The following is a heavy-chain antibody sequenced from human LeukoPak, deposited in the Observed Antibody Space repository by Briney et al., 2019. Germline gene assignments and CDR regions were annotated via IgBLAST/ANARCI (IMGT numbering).Heavy chain of an antibody. CDR3: VKDRCDRTTCPEV. CDR1: GFTFSTYA. Sequence: GGSLRLSCTASGFTFSTYAMSWVRQAPGEGLEWVSGISGTGGNTYYTDSVKGRFTISRDNSKNTVHLQMSSLRAEDTALYYCVKDRCDRTTCPEVWGQGTLVTVSS. J-gene: IGHJ4*02. D-gene: IGHD2-2*01. CDR2: ISGTGGNT. V-gene: IGHV3-23*01.